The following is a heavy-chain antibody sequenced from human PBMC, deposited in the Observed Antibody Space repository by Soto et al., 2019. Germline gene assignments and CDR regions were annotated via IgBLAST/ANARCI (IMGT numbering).Heavy chain of an antibody. J-gene: IGHJ4*02. CDR2: ISYDGSNK. V-gene: IGHV3-30-3*01. CDR1: GFTFSSYA. CDR3: ARTAIAGTDY. D-gene: IGHD6-13*01. Sequence: QVQLVESGGGVVQPGRSLRLSCAASGFTFSSYAMHWVRQAPGKGLDWVAVISYDGSNKYYADSVKGRFTISRDNSKNTLYLQMNSLRAEDTAVYYCARTAIAGTDYWGQGTLVTVSS.